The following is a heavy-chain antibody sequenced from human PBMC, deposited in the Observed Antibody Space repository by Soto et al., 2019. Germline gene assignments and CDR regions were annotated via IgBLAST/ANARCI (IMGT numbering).Heavy chain of an antibody. D-gene: IGHD3-22*01. Sequence: QVQLVQSGAEVKKPGSSVKVSCKASGGTFSSYAISWVRQAPGHGLEWMGGIIAILGKANYAEKFQGRVTITADESTSTAYMELSSLRSEDTAVYYCARGRGGAIIVGVTGTFDVWGQGTLVTVSS. J-gene: IGHJ3*01. CDR1: GGTFSSYA. V-gene: IGHV1-69*01. CDR2: IIAILGKA. CDR3: ARGRGGAIIVGVTGTFDV.